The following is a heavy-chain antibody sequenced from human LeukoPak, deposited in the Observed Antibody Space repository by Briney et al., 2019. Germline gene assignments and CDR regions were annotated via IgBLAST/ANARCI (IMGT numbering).Heavy chain of an antibody. Sequence: PGGSLRLSCAASRFTFSSLDMHWVRQAPGKGLEWVTFIRFDGSNKYYADSVKGRFTISRDNSKNTLYLQMSSLRPEDTAVYYCARQMGVSIDYWGQGTLVTVSS. CDR3: ARQMGVSIDY. J-gene: IGHJ4*02. CDR1: RFTFSSLD. CDR2: IRFDGSNK. V-gene: IGHV3-30*02. D-gene: IGHD5/OR15-5a*01.